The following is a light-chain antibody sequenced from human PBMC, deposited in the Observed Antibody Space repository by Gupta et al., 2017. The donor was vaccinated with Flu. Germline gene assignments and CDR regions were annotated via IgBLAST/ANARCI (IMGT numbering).Light chain of an antibody. CDR2: LGS. Sequence: DIVMTQSPLSLPVTPGEPASISCRSSQSLLHSNGYNYLDWYLQKPGQSPQLLIYLGSNRASGVPDRFSGSGSATDFTLKISMVDAEDVRVYYCMQSLQTPPSFGQGTKLEIK. CDR1: QSLLHSNGYNY. CDR3: MQSLQTPPS. J-gene: IGKJ2*03. V-gene: IGKV2-28*01.